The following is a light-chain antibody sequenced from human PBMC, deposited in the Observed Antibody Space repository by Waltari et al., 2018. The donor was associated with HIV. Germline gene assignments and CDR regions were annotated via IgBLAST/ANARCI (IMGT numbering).Light chain of an antibody. V-gene: IGLV1-44*01. J-gene: IGLJ3*02. CDR2: SYG. Sequence: QSVLNQAPSASGTPGLRVTISCSGSSSTTGSNTVTWYQQFPGTAPKLLINSYGQRPSGVPERFSGSKSATSASLAISGLRSEDEADYYCATWDDSLNGWVFGGGTKLTVL. CDR1: SSTTGSNT. CDR3: ATWDDSLNGWV.